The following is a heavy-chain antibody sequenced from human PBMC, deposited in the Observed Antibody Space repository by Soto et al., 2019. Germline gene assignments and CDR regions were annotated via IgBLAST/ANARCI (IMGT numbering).Heavy chain of an antibody. J-gene: IGHJ6*02. CDR2: IFSDNER. CDR1: GFSLTTGKMG. CDR3: ARMKVDSYQFYYAMDV. D-gene: IGHD3-9*01. Sequence: QVTLKESGPALVKPTETLTLTCTVSGFSLTTGKMGVSWIRQPPGKALEWLAHIFSDNERSYSTSLQGRLTISKDTSGSQVVLSMTSVDPVDTATYYCARMKVDSYQFYYAMDVWGQGTTVTVSS. V-gene: IGHV2-26*01.